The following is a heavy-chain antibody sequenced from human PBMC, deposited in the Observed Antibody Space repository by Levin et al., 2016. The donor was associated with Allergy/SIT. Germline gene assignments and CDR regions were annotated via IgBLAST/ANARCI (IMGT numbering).Heavy chain of an antibody. J-gene: IGHJ4*02. CDR3: ASSRVTTGLDY. D-gene: IGHD2-21*02. CDR1: GFTFSSYW. V-gene: IGHV3-74*01. CDR2: INSDGSST. Sequence: GESLKISCAASGFTFSSYWMHWVRQAPGKGLVWVSRINSDGSSTSYADSVKGRFTISRDNAKNTLYLQMNSLRAEDTAVYYCASSRVTTGLDYWGQGTLVTVPS.